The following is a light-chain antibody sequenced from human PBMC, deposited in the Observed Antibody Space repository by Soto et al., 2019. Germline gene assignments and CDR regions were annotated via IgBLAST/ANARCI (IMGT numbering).Light chain of an antibody. CDR2: SNN. J-gene: IGLJ1*01. V-gene: IGLV1-44*01. CDR1: SSNIGGNT. CDR3: AAWDDSMNGYV. Sequence: QSVLTQSPSASGTPGQRVAISCSEGSSNIGGNTVNWYQQLPGTAPTLLIYSNNQRPSGVPDRFSGAKSGTSASLAISGLQSEDEADYYCAAWDDSMNGYVFRTWTKGTVL.